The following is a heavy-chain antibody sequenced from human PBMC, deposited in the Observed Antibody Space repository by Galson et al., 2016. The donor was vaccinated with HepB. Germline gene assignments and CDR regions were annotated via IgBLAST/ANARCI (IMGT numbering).Heavy chain of an antibody. Sequence: SETLSLTCGVSSGSFSGYFWNWIRQTPGKGLEWIGEISHGGGTKSNPSLRSRATISIDTSKKEFSLTLRSMTAADTAVYYCARRDGSNWGGFLWGQGTPVTVS. CDR1: SGSFSGYF. CDR3: ARRDGSNWGGFL. J-gene: IGHJ4*02. V-gene: IGHV4-34*01. D-gene: IGHD5-24*01. CDR2: ISHGGGT.